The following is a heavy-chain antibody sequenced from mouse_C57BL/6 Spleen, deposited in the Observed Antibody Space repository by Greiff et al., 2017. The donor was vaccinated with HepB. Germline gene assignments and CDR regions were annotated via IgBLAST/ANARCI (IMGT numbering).Heavy chain of an antibody. D-gene: IGHD1-1*01. Sequence: VQLQRPGAELVRPGTSVKVSCKASGYAFTNYLIEWVKQRPGQGLEWIGVINPGSGGTNYNEKFKGKATLTADKSSSTAYMQLSSLTSEDSAVYFCAIVARYFDVWGTGTTVTVSS. CDR1: GYAFTNYL. CDR3: AIVARYFDV. J-gene: IGHJ1*03. CDR2: INPGSGGT. V-gene: IGHV1-54*01.